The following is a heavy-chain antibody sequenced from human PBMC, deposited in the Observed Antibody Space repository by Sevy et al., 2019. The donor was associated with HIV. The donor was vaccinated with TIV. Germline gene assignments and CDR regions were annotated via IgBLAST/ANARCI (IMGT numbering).Heavy chain of an antibody. D-gene: IGHD3-10*01. CDR2: IRSKTYSGTT. J-gene: IGHJ6*02. CDR3: TRTSYYYDSGSYYGMDV. CDR1: GFTSGDYI. Sequence: GGSLRLSCTPSGFTSGDYILTWVRQTPGKGLEWVGFIRSKTYSGTTEHAASVKGRFTISRDDSKNVAYLRMNSLKTEDTAVYYCTRTSYYYDSGSYYGMDVWGQGTTVTVSS. V-gene: IGHV3-49*04.